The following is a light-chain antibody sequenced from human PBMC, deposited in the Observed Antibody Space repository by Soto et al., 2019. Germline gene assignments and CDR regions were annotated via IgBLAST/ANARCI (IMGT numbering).Light chain of an antibody. V-gene: IGKV3-11*01. Sequence: EIVLTQSPATLSLSPGERATLSCRASQSVSSYLAWYQQKPGQAPRLLIYDASNRATGIPARFSGSGSGTDFTLTISSLEPEDFAVYYCQQRSNRHTFCGGTKVEIK. J-gene: IGKJ4*01. CDR3: QQRSNRHT. CDR1: QSVSSY. CDR2: DAS.